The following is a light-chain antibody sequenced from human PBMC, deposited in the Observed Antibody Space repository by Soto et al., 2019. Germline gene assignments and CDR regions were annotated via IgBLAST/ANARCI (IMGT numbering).Light chain of an antibody. CDR1: QSISSY. Sequence: DIQMTQSPSSLSASVGDRVTITCRASQSISSYLNWYQQKPGKAPKLLIYAASSLQSGVPSRFSGSGSGTDFTLTISSLQPEDFANYYCQHSYSTPPLTFGGGTKVEIK. V-gene: IGKV1-39*01. J-gene: IGKJ4*01. CDR2: AAS. CDR3: QHSYSTPPLT.